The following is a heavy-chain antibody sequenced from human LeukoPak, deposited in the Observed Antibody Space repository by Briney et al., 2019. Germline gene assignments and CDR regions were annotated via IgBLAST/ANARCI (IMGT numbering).Heavy chain of an antibody. J-gene: IGHJ4*02. CDR1: GYTFTGYY. D-gene: IGHD6-19*01. CDR2: INPNSGGT. CDR3: ARDRRIAVAGFDY. V-gene: IGHV1-2*02. Sequence: GASVKVSCKASGYTFTGYYMHWVRQAPGQGLEWMGWINPNSGGTDYAQKFQGRVTMTRDTSISTAYMELSRLRSDDTAVYYCARDRRIAVAGFDYWGQGTLVTVSS.